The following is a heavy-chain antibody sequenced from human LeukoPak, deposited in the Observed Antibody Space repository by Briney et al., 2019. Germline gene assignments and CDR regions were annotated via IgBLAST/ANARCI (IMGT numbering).Heavy chain of an antibody. V-gene: IGHV1-18*01. CDR1: GYTFTNYG. D-gene: IGHD3-22*01. J-gene: IGHJ3*02. CDR3: ARDEIAMIGPNAVDI. CDR2: ISAYNGNT. Sequence: ASVTVSCKASGYTFTNYGISWVRQAPGQGLEGMGWISAYNGNTNHAQKVQGRVTMTTDTSTSTAYMELRSLRSDDTAMYYCARDEIAMIGPNAVDIWGQGTMVTVSS.